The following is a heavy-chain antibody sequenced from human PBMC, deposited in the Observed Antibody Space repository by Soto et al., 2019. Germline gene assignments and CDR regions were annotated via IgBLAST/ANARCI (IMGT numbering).Heavy chain of an antibody. CDR2: IYSGGST. Sequence: GGSLRLSCAASGFTVSSNYMSWVRQAPGKGLEWVSVIYSGGSTYYADSVKGRFTISRHNSKNTLYLQMNSLRAEDMAVYYCARSYDSSGYYYAFDIWGQGTMVTVSS. D-gene: IGHD3-22*01. V-gene: IGHV3-53*04. CDR1: GFTVSSNY. CDR3: ARSYDSSGYYYAFDI. J-gene: IGHJ3*02.